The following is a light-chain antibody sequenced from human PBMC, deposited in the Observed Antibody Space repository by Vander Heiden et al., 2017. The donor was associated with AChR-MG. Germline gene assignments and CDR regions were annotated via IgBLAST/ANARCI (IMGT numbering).Light chain of an antibody. J-gene: IGKJ5*01. CDR1: QDISNY. CDR2: DES. V-gene: IGKV1-33*01. CDR3: QQDDNLPT. Sequence: DIQMTQSPSSLSASVGDRVTITCQASQDISNYLNWYQQKPGKAPKLLIYDESKLETGVPSRFSGSGSGTDFTFTISSLQPEDIATYYLQQDDNLPTFGQGTRLEIK.